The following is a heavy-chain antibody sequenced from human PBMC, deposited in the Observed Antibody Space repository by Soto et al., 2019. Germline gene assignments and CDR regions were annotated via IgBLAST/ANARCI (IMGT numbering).Heavy chain of an antibody. D-gene: IGHD5-12*01. CDR2: ISKDGRDK. CDR3: VTPPLKNGYNYVDY. CDR1: GLTLGNDA. J-gene: IGHJ4*02. V-gene: IGHV3-30*04. Sequence: QVQLVESGGGVVQPGMSLRLSCAASGLTLGNDAMHWVRQAPGKGLEWVAVISKDGRDKYYADSVKGRFTVSRDNSKNTLFLQMDSLRAEDTAVYYCVTPPLKNGYNYVDYWGRGTLVTVSS.